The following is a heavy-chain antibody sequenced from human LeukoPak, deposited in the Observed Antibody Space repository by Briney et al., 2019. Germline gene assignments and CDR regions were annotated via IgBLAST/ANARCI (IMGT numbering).Heavy chain of an antibody. CDR2: ISLSSTYI. V-gene: IGHV3-21*01. CDR1: GFTVSSNY. D-gene: IGHD6-13*01. CDR3: ARDHEEGNYGMDV. Sequence: PGGSLRLSCAASGFTVSSNYMSWVRQAPGKGLGWVSSISLSSTYIFYADSVRGRFTISRDNAKNSLYLEMNSLRAEDTAVYYCARDHEEGNYGMDVWGQGTTVTVSS. J-gene: IGHJ6*02.